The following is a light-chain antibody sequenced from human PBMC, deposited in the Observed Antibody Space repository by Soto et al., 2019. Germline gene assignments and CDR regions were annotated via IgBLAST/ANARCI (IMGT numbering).Light chain of an antibody. Sequence: EIVLTQSPGTLSLSPGERATVSWRASQSVSNNYLAWYQQTPGQAPRLLIYGASNRATVIPDRFSGSGSGTDFTLTISRLEPEDFATYYCQQLFDSPITFGQGTRLEIK. CDR3: QQLFDSPIT. J-gene: IGKJ5*01. V-gene: IGKV3-20*01. CDR1: QSVSNNY. CDR2: GAS.